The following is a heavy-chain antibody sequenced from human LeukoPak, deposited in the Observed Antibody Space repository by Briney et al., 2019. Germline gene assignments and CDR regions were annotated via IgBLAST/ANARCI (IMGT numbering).Heavy chain of an antibody. CDR3: ARLAAAAVGWFDP. Sequence: PSETLSLTCTVSGGSISSYYWSWIRQPPGKGLEWIGYIYYSGSTNYNPSLKSRVTISVDTSKNQFSLKLSSVTAADTAMYYCARLAAAAVGWFDPWGQGTLVTVSS. D-gene: IGHD6-13*01. CDR2: IYYSGST. J-gene: IGHJ5*02. CDR1: GGSISSYY. V-gene: IGHV4-59*08.